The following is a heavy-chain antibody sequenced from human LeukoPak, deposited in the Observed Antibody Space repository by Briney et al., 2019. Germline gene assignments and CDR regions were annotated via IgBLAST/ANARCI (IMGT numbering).Heavy chain of an antibody. J-gene: IGHJ4*02. D-gene: IGHD6-13*01. CDR3: ARDATGYRAFDY. CDR2: IWYDGSNK. Sequence: GGSLRLSCAASGFTFSSYSMNWVRQAPGKGLEWVAVIWYDGSNKYYADSVKGRFTISRDNSKNTLYLQMNSLRAEDTAVYYCARDATGYRAFDYWGQGTLVTVSS. CDR1: GFTFSSYS. V-gene: IGHV3-33*08.